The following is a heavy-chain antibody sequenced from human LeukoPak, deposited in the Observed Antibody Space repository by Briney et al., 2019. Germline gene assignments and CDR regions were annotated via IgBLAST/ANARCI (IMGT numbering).Heavy chain of an antibody. V-gene: IGHV1-2*02. Sequence: ASVKVSCKASGYTFTGYYMHWVRQAPGQGLEWMGWINPNSGGTNYAQKFQGRATMTRDTSISTAYMELSRLRSDDTAVYYCARDPRYDILTGYFDYWGQGTLVTVSS. J-gene: IGHJ4*02. CDR1: GYTFTGYY. D-gene: IGHD3-9*01. CDR2: INPNSGGT. CDR3: ARDPRYDILTGYFDY.